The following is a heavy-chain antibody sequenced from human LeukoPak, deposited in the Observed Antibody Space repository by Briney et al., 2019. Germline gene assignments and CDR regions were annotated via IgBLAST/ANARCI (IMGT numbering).Heavy chain of an antibody. J-gene: IGHJ5*02. V-gene: IGHV4-59*12. CDR1: GGSISSYY. CDR3: AREKGYCSGGSCYGSWFDP. D-gene: IGHD2-15*01. Sequence: PSETLSLTCTVSGGSISSYYWSWIRQPPGKGLEWIGYIYYSGSTNYNPSLKSRVTISVDTSKNQFSLKLSSVTAADTAVYYCAREKGYCSGGSCYGSWFDPWGQGTLVTVSS. CDR2: IYYSGST.